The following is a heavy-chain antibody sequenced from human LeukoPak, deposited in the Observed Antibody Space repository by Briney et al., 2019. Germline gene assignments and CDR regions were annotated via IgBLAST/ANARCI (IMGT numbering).Heavy chain of an antibody. CDR2: INPNSGGT. J-gene: IGHJ5*02. Sequence: ASVKVSCKASGYTFTGYYMHWVRQAPGQGLEWMGWINPNSGGTDYAQKFQGRVTMTRDTSISTAYMELSRLRSDDTAVYYCARNLEYSSSSGGWFDPWGQGTLVTVSS. D-gene: IGHD6-6*01. CDR3: ARNLEYSSSSGGWFDP. CDR1: GYTFTGYY. V-gene: IGHV1-2*02.